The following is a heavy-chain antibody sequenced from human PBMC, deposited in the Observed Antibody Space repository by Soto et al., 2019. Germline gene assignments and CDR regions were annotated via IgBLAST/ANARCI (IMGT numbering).Heavy chain of an antibody. CDR1: GFTFSGKS. CDR3: ATDIDSTWPLNS. V-gene: IGHV3-30-3*01. Sequence: GGSLRLSCAASGFTFSGKSMHWVRQAPGKGLEWVALVSPDGSQTFYADSVRGRFTISRDNSKNTAYLQMNSLRAEDTSLYLCATDIDSTWPLNSWGQGTLVTVSS. D-gene: IGHD6-13*01. J-gene: IGHJ4*02. CDR2: VSPDGSQT.